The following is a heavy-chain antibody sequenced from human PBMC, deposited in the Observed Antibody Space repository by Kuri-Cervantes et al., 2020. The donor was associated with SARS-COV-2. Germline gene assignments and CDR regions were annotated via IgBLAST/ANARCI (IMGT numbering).Heavy chain of an antibody. J-gene: IGHJ5*02. CDR1: GFTFSSYW. CDR2: INSDGSST. Sequence: GGSLRLSCAASGFTFSSYWMHWVRQAPGKGLVWVSRINSDGSSTSYADSVKGRFTISRDNAKNTLYLQMNSLRAEDTAVYYCAKPATVTTRYWSDPWGQGTLVTVSS. V-gene: IGHV3-74*01. CDR3: AKPATVTTRYWSDP. D-gene: IGHD4-11*01.